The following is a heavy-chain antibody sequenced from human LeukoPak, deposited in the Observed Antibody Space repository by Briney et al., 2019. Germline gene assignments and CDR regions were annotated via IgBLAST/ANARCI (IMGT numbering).Heavy chain of an antibody. J-gene: IGHJ4*02. CDR2: INPSGGST. CDR1: GYTFTSYY. CDR3: ARDISLYGELLYYFDY. V-gene: IGHV1-46*01. Sequence: PEASVKVSCKASGYTFTSYYMHWVRQAPGQGLEWMVIINPSGGSTSYAQKFQGRVTMTRDMSTSTVYMELSSLRSEDTAVYYCARDISLYGELLYYFDYWGQGTLVTVSS. D-gene: IGHD3-10*01.